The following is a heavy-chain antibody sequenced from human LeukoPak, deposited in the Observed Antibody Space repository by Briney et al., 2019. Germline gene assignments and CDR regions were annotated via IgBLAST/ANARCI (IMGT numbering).Heavy chain of an antibody. J-gene: IGHJ4*02. V-gene: IGHV3-74*01. D-gene: IGHD6-25*01. CDR3: ARDRGGSGPTTTDY. Sequence: PGGSLRLSCAASGFTFSSSWMHWVRQAPGKGLVWVSRTNTDGSSTIYADSVKGRFTTSRDNAKNTLYLQMNSLRAEDTAVYYCARDRGGSGPTTTDYWGQGTLVTVSP. CDR1: GFTFSSSW. CDR2: TNTDGSST.